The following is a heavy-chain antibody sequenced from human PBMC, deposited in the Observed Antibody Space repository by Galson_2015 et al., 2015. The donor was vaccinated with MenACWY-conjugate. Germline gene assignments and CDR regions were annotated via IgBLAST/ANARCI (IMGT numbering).Heavy chain of an antibody. J-gene: IGHJ3*02. CDR3: AGDPYLLVVFAIGAFDI. CDR2: INSDGSGT. D-gene: IGHD2-8*02. V-gene: IGHV3-74*01. Sequence: SLRLSCAASGLTFSSYWMHWVRHAPGKGLVWVSRINSDGSGTNYADSVKGRFTISRDNAKNTLYLQMNSLRAEDTGVYYCAGDPYLLVVFAIGAFDIWGQGTLVTVSS. CDR1: GLTFSSYW.